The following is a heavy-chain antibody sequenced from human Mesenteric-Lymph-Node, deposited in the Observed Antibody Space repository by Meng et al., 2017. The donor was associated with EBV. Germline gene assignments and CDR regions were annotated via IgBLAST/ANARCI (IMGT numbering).Heavy chain of an antibody. CDR3: ARGEIVRGEWYFDL. J-gene: IGHJ2*01. V-gene: IGHV4-4*02. D-gene: IGHD1-26*01. CDR1: GGSISSSNW. CDR2: IYHGGST. Sequence: QVQLQESGPGLVRPSGTLSLTCFVSGGSISSSNWWSWVRQSPGKGLGWIGEIYHGGSTNYNPSLKSRVTMSVEKAQNQFSLKLTSVTAADRAIYYCARGEIVRGEWYFDLWGRGTLVTGSS.